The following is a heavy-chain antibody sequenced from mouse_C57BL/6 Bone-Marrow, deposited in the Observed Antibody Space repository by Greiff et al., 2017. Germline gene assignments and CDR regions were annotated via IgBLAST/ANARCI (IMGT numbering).Heavy chain of an antibody. D-gene: IGHD2-12*01. CDR3: TRVTSGY. CDR2: IDPETGGT. CDR1: GYTFTDYE. V-gene: IGHV1-15*01. Sequence: QVQLQQSGAELVRPGASVTLSCKASGYTFTDYEMHWVKQTPVHGLEWIGAIDPETGGTAYNQKFKGKAILTADKSSSTAYMELRSLTSEDSAVHYCTRVTSGYWGQGTTLTVSS. J-gene: IGHJ2*01.